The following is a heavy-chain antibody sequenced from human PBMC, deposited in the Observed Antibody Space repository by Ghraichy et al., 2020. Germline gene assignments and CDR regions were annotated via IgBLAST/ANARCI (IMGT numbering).Heavy chain of an antibody. D-gene: IGHD4-23*01. CDR1: GDSVSSNTAA. J-gene: IGHJ3*02. Sequence: SQTLSLTCAISGDSVSSNTAAWNWIRQSPSRGLEYLGRTYYRSKWYNDYAVSVKSRITINPDTSKNQFSLQLNSVTPEDTAVYYCARGGTVVTPGYTFDIWGQGTMVPVSS. CDR2: TYYRSKWYN. CDR3: ARGGTVVTPGYTFDI. V-gene: IGHV6-1*01.